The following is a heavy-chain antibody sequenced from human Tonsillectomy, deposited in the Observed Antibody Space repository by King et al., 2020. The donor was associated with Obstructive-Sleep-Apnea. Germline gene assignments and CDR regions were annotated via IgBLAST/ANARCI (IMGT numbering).Heavy chain of an antibody. J-gene: IGHJ4*02. CDR3: AKGDHLGEMATTAFDY. CDR2: ISYDGSNK. CDR1: GFTFSSCA. D-gene: IGHD5-24*01. Sequence: VQLVESGGGVVQPGRSLRLSCAASGFTFSSCAMHWVRQAPGKGLEWVAVISYDGSNKYYADSVKGRFTISRDNSKNTLYLQMNSLRAEDTAVYYCAKGDHLGEMATTAFDYWGQGTLVTVSS. V-gene: IGHV3-30*18.